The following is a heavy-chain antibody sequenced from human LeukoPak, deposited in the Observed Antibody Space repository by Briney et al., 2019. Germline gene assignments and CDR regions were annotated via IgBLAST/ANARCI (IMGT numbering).Heavy chain of an antibody. CDR2: ISSSSSYI. J-gene: IGHJ6*02. Sequence: GGSLRLSCAASGFTFSSYSMNWVRQAPGKGLEWVSSISSSSSYIYYADSVKGRFTISRDNAKNSLYLQMNSLRAEDTAVYYCARDILSDSYYGKDVWGQGTTVTVSS. D-gene: IGHD3-9*01. CDR1: GFTFSSYS. CDR3: ARDILSDSYYGKDV. V-gene: IGHV3-21*01.